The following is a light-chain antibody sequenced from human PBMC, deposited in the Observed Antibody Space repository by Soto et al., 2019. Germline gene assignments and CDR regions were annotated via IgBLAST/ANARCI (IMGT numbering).Light chain of an antibody. CDR3: QQYGSSTPT. CDR1: QTVNSNY. Sequence: EIVLTQSPATLSLSPGERATLSCMASQTVNSNYLAWYQRKPGQAPMLLIYAASNRATDIPHRFSGSGSGTGFTPTITSRVPEDFAEDYGQQYGSSTPTFGKGTKVEIK. J-gene: IGKJ1*01. CDR2: AAS. V-gene: IGKV3-20*01.